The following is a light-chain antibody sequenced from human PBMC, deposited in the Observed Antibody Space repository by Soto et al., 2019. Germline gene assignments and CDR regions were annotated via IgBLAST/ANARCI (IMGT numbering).Light chain of an antibody. CDR1: QSISSW. CDR3: QQYNSYSPMYT. CDR2: KAS. J-gene: IGKJ2*01. V-gene: IGKV1-5*03. Sequence: DIQMTQSPYTLSASVGDRVTITCRASQSISSWLAWYQQKPGKAPKLLIYKASSLESGVPSRFSGSGSGTEFTLTISSLQPDDFATYYCQQYNSYSPMYTFGQGTKVDIK.